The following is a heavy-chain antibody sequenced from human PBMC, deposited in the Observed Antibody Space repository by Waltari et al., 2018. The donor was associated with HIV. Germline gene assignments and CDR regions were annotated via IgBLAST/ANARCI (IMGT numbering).Heavy chain of an antibody. CDR2: ISVKDGRT. J-gene: IGHJ4*02. CDR3: AIGSWGEVSFGY. CDR1: GYSLNTHG. Sequence: QIQLLPSGLEVKKPGAAARVSCKASGYSLNTHGITGVRQAPGQGLEWIGWISVKDGRTNSAQNLQGRVTMTSDPSTSTVYMELRTLRSDDTAVYYCAIGSWGEVSFGYWGQGTLVTVSS. V-gene: IGHV1-18*04. D-gene: IGHD3-16*02.